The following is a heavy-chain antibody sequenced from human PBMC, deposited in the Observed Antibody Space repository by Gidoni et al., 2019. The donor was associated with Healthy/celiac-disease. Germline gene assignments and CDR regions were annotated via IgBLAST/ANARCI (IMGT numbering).Heavy chain of an antibody. Sequence: EVQLVESGGGLVQPGGSLRLSCAASGFTFSSYEMNWVRQAPGKGLEWVSYISSSGSTIYYADSVKGRFTIARDNAKNSLYLQMNSLRAEDTAVYYCARGHCSSTSCYHTVRYNWFDPWGQGTLVTVSS. D-gene: IGHD2-2*01. CDR3: ARGHCSSTSCYHTVRYNWFDP. J-gene: IGHJ5*02. CDR2: ISSSGSTI. V-gene: IGHV3-48*03. CDR1: GFTFSSYE.